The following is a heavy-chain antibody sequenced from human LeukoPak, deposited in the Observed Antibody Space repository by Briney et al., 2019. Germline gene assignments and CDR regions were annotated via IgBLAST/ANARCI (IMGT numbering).Heavy chain of an antibody. CDR1: GFTFSDHY. J-gene: IGHJ4*02. Sequence: GGSPRLSCAASGFTFSDHYMSWIRQAPGKGLEWVSYISSSGSTIYYADSVKGRFTISRDNAKNSLYLQMNSLRAEDTAVYYCARDRDLMLNSGSYSSDYWGQGTLVTVSS. CDR2: ISSSGSTI. CDR3: ARDRDLMLNSGSYSSDY. D-gene: IGHD1-26*01. V-gene: IGHV3-11*01.